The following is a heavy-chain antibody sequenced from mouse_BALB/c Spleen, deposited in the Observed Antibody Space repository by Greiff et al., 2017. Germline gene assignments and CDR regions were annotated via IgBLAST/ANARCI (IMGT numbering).Heavy chain of an antibody. CDR3: ARTLLRLHFFDY. J-gene: IGHJ2*01. D-gene: IGHD1-2*01. V-gene: IGHV1S56*01. CDR1: GYTFTSYY. CDR2: IYPGDGST. Sequence: VQLQESGPELVKPGASVKMSCKASGYTFTSYYIHWVKQRPGQGLEWIGWIYPGDGSTKYNEKFKGKTTLTADKSSSTAYMLLSSLTSEDSAIYFCARTLLRLHFFDYWGQGTTLTVSS.